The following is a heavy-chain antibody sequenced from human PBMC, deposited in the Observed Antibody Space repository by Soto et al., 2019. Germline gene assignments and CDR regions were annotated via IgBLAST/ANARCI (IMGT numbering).Heavy chain of an antibody. D-gene: IGHD3-22*01. Sequence: ASVKGSCKASGGTFSSYAIGWVRQAPGQGLEWMGGIIPIFGTANYAQKFQGRVTITADESTSTAYMELSSLRSEDTAVYYCARDQYYYDSSGYYFDYWGQGTLVTVSS. CDR3: ARDQYYYDSSGYYFDY. V-gene: IGHV1-69*13. CDR1: GGTFSSYA. CDR2: IIPIFGTA. J-gene: IGHJ4*02.